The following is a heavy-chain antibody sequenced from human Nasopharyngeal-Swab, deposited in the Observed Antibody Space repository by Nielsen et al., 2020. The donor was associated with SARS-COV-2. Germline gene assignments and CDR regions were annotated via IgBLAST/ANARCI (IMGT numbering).Heavy chain of an antibody. Sequence: ASVKVSCKASGYTFTGYYMHWVRQAPGQGLEWMGWINPNSGGTNYAQKFQGWVTMTRDTSISTAYMELSRLRSDDTAVYHCARDPIAVAGHDAFDIWGQGTMVTVSS. D-gene: IGHD6-19*01. CDR3: ARDPIAVAGHDAFDI. V-gene: IGHV1-2*04. CDR2: INPNSGGT. CDR1: GYTFTGYY. J-gene: IGHJ3*02.